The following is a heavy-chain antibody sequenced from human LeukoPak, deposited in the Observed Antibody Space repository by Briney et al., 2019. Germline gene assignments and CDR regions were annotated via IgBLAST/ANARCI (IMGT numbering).Heavy chain of an antibody. CDR1: GYTFTDYY. Sequence: ASVKVSCKASGYTFTDYYMHWVRQAPGQGLEWMGWINPNSGGTNYAQKFQGWVTMTRDTSINTVYLELSRLRSDDTAVYYCARDMGLGTSSYYYYCGMDVWGQGTTVTVSS. J-gene: IGHJ6*02. CDR3: ARDMGLGTSSYYYYCGMDV. D-gene: IGHD6-6*01. CDR2: INPNSGGT. V-gene: IGHV1-2*04.